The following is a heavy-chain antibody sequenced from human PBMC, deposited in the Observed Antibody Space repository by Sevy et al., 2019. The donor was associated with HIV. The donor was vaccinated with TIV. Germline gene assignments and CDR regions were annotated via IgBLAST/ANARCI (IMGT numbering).Heavy chain of an antibody. Sequence: GGSLRLSCAASGFTFDNYAMTWVRQTPGKGLEWVSTLDNSGDNTYNADSVKGRFTISRDNSKNTLYLQMDSLRAEDTAVYYCAKDGGGWYTSGWYYFDYWGQGALVTVSS. V-gene: IGHV3-23*01. CDR3: AKDGGGWYTSGWYYFDY. D-gene: IGHD6-19*01. J-gene: IGHJ4*02. CDR1: GFTFDNYA. CDR2: LDNSGDNT.